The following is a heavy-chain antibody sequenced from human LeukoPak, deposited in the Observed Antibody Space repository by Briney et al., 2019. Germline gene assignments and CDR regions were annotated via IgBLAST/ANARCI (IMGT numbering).Heavy chain of an antibody. CDR3: ASRRGPYSSTWYGAFDV. CDR2: ISPGDSHT. CDR1: EYTFTPFW. Sequence: GESLKISYQDSEYTFTPFWIGWVRQMPGKGLEWMGIISPGDSHTIYNPSFQAHVTISADKSINTAFLQWNSLKASDTAMYYCASRRGPYSSTWYGAFDVWGQGTRVTVSS. V-gene: IGHV5-51*01. D-gene: IGHD6-13*01. J-gene: IGHJ3*01.